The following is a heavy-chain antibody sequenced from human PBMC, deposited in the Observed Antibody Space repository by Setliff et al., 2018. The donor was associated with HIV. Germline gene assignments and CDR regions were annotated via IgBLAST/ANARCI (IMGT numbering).Heavy chain of an antibody. Sequence: LRLSCAASGFTFRNYEMNWVRQAPGEGLEWVSYISSSGTTIDYADSVKGRFTISRDNAKNSLYLQMNSLRAEDTAVYYCAKDHATSSWFTALLDYWGQGALVTVSS. CDR2: ISSSGTTI. J-gene: IGHJ4*02. CDR1: GFTFRNYE. V-gene: IGHV3-48*03. CDR3: AKDHATSSWFTALLDY. D-gene: IGHD6-13*01.